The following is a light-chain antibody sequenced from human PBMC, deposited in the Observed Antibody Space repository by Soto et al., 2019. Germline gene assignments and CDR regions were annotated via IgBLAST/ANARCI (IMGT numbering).Light chain of an antibody. Sequence: QSVLTQPPSASGTPGQRVTISCSGSSSNIGSNYVYWYQQLPGTAPKLLIYRNNQRPSGVPDRFSGSKSGTSASLAISGLRYEDEDDYYCEAWDDSLSGLYVFGTGNKLTVL. J-gene: IGLJ1*01. CDR1: SSNIGSNY. V-gene: IGLV1-47*01. CDR2: RNN. CDR3: EAWDDSLSGLYV.